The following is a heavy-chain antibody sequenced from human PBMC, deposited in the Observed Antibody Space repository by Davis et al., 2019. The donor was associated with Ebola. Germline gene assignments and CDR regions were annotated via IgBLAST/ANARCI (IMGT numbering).Heavy chain of an antibody. D-gene: IGHD2/OR15-2a*01. CDR3: ARDPSVLLSDSFDI. J-gene: IGHJ4*02. Sequence: GESLKISCAASGFTFSNYAMNWVRQAPGKGLEWVSGITGSGASTYYADSVKGRFTISRDNFENTVFLQMNSPRAEDTALYYCARDPSVLLSDSFDIWGQGTLVTVSS. V-gene: IGHV3-23*01. CDR2: ITGSGAST. CDR1: GFTFSNYA.